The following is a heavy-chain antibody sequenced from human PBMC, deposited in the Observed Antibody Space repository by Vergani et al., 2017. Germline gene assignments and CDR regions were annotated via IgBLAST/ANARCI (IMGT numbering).Heavy chain of an antibody. V-gene: IGHV4-30-2*01. J-gene: IGHJ6*02. CDR1: GGSISSGGYS. Sequence: QLQLQESGSGLVKPSQTLSLTCAVSGGSISSGGYSWGWIRQPPGKGLEWIGYIYHSGRTYYNPSLKSRVTISVDRSKNQFSLKLSSVTAADTAVYYCARGGGYDPAFYYYYGMDVWGQGTTVTVSS. CDR2: IYHSGRT. D-gene: IGHD5-12*01. CDR3: ARGGGYDPAFYYYYGMDV.